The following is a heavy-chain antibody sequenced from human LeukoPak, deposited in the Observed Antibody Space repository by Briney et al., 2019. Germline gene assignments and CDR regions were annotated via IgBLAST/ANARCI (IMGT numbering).Heavy chain of an antibody. CDR2: IYTSGST. Sequence: SETLSLTCTVSGGSISSYYWSWIRQPAGKGLEWIGLIYTSGSTNYNPSLKSRVTMSVDTSKNQFSLKLSSVTAADTAVYYCARDECDGSSRRYYYYMDVWGKGTTVTVS. D-gene: IGHD6-13*01. CDR1: GGSISSYY. CDR3: ARDECDGSSRRYYYYMDV. V-gene: IGHV4-4*07. J-gene: IGHJ6*03.